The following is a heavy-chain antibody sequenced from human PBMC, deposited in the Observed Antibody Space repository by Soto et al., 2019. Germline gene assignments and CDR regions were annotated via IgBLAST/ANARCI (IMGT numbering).Heavy chain of an antibody. CDR3: ARIPVDTYMINWFDP. D-gene: IGHD5-18*01. V-gene: IGHV4-61*08. CDR1: GGSVSSGDYY. Sequence: XGTLSLTCTVSGGSVSSGDYYWSWIRQPPGKGLEWIGYIYYSGSTNYNPSLKSRVSISLDTSKNQFSLRLTSVTAADTAVYYCARIPVDTYMINWFDPWGQGTLVTVSS. J-gene: IGHJ5*02. CDR2: IYYSGST.